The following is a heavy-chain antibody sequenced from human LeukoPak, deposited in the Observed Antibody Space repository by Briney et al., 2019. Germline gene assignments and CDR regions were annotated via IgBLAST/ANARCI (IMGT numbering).Heavy chain of an antibody. CDR2: MNPNSGNT. CDR3: ARGRWDYTVTTLYYFDS. CDR1: GYTSTSYD. Sequence: GASVKVSCKASGYTSTSYDINWVRQATGQGLEWMGWMNPNSGNTGYAQKFQGRVTMTRNTSISTAYMELSSLRSEDTAVYYCARGRWDYTVTTLYYFDSWGQGTLVTVSS. J-gene: IGHJ4*02. D-gene: IGHD4-11*01. V-gene: IGHV1-8*01.